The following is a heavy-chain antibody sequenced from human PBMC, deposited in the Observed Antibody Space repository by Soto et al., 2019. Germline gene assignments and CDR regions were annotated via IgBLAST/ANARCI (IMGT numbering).Heavy chain of an antibody. D-gene: IGHD3-22*01. CDR3: ARINPSGAIVGLITNGGMDV. V-gene: IGHV3-48*02. CDR2: ISSSSSTI. CDR1: GFTFSSYS. J-gene: IGHJ6*02. Sequence: GGSLRLSCAASGFTFSSYSMNWVRQAPGKGLEWVSYISSSSSTIYYADSVKGRFTISRDNAKNSLYLQMNSLRDEDTAVYYCARINPSGAIVGLITNGGMDVWGQGTTVTVSS.